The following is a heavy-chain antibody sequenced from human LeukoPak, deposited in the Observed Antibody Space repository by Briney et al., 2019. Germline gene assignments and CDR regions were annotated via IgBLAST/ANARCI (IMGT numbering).Heavy chain of an antibody. J-gene: IGHJ2*01. D-gene: IGHD3-10*01. CDR2: IDPRDSYI. CDR1: GYSFSNNW. CDR3: ARHFNQYHDSGSYYSNYWYFDL. V-gene: IGHV5-10-1*01. Sequence: GESLKISCLGSGYSFSNNWISWVRQMPGKGLELMGRIDPRDSYITYSPSFQGHVTISVDKSITTAYLQWSTLKASDTATYYCARHFNQYHDSGSYYSNYWYFDLWGRGTLVTVSS.